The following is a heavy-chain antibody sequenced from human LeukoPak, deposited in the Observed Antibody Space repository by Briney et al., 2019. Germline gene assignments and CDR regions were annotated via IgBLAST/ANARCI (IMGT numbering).Heavy chain of an antibody. J-gene: IGHJ6*02. CDR2: IIPIFGTA. CDR3: ARVQDCGGDCRTLYYGMDV. D-gene: IGHD2-21*02. CDR1: GYTFTSYG. Sequence: SVKVSCKASGYTFTSYGISWVRQAPGQGLEWMGGIIPIFGTANYAQKFQGRVTITADESTSTAYMELSSLRSEDTAVYYCARVQDCGGDCRTLYYGMDVWGQGTTVTVSS. V-gene: IGHV1-69*13.